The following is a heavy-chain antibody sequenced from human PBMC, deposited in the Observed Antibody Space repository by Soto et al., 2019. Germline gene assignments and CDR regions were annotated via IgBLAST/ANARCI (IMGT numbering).Heavy chain of an antibody. CDR2: IYYSGST. Sequence: QVQLQESGPGLVKPSETLSLTCTVSGGSISSYYWSWIRQPPGKGLEWIGYIYYSGSTNYNPSLKSLVTISVDTSKNQFSLKLSSVTAADTAVYYCARLVSSTSDLGYYYYYYMDVWGKGTTVTVSS. CDR1: GGSISSYY. J-gene: IGHJ6*03. V-gene: IGHV4-59*08. CDR3: ARLVSSTSDLGYYYYYYMDV. D-gene: IGHD2-2*01.